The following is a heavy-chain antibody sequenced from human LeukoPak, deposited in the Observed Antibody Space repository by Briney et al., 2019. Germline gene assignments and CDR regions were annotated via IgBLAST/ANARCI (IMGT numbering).Heavy chain of an antibody. J-gene: IGHJ4*02. D-gene: IGHD3-22*01. CDR1: GFTFSSYA. CDR3: ARAYYYDSSGPPPY. Sequence: PGGSLRLSCAASGFTFSSYAMDWVRQARGKGLEWVAVISYDGSNKYYADSVKGRFTISRDNSKNTLYLQMNSLRAEDTAVYYCARAYYYDSSGPPPYWGQGTLVTVSS. V-gene: IGHV3-30-3*01. CDR2: ISYDGSNK.